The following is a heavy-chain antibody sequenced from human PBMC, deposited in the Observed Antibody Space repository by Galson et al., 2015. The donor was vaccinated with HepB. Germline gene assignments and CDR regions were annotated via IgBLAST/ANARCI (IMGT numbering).Heavy chain of an antibody. Sequence: ETLSLTCTVSGGSISSYYWSWIRQPPGKGLEWIGYIYYSGSTNYNPSLKSRVTISVDTSKNQFSLKLSSVTAADTAVYYCARLDNSGRSYFDYWGQGTLVTVSS. D-gene: IGHD3-22*01. CDR2: IYYSGST. J-gene: IGHJ4*02. V-gene: IGHV4-59*08. CDR1: GGSISSYY. CDR3: ARLDNSGRSYFDY.